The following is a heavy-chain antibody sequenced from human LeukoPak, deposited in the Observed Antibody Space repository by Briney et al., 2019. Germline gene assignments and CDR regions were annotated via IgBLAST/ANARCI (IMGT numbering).Heavy chain of an antibody. V-gene: IGHV1-18*01. Sequence: ASVRVSCTVSGYTLTSYGISLVREAPGQGLEWMGWISAYNGDTHYVQKIHGRVTTTTDTSTSTAYMELSSLRTDDTAVYYCARAHYYDSSEDVGYWGQGTLVTVSS. CDR2: ISAYNGDT. J-gene: IGHJ4*02. D-gene: IGHD3-22*01. CDR3: ARAHYYDSSEDVGY. CDR1: GYTLTSYG.